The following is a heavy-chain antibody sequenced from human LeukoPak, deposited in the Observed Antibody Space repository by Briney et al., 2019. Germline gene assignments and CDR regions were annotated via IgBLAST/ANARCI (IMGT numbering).Heavy chain of an antibody. D-gene: IGHD4-17*01. CDR1: GITVSSNY. CDR2: IYSGGTT. Sequence: GGSLTLSCAASGITVSSNYMSWVRHPPGKGLEGVSIIYSGGTTYYAGSVQGRITISRDNSKNTVYLQMNRLRVEDTAVYYCARDPRTTGKSNYGMDVWGQGTTVTVSS. CDR3: ARDPRTTGKSNYGMDV. V-gene: IGHV3-53*01. J-gene: IGHJ6*02.